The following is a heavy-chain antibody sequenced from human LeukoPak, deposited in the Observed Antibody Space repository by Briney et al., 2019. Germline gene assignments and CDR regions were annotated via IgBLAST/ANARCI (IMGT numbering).Heavy chain of an antibody. V-gene: IGHV3-53*05. CDR1: GFTVSSNY. CDR3: AASSGWYYYYGMDV. D-gene: IGHD6-19*01. CDR2: IYSGGST. J-gene: IGHJ6*02. Sequence: GGSLRLSCAASGFTVSSNYMSWVRQAPGKGLEWVSVIYSGGSTYYADSVKGRFTISRDNSKNTLYLQMNSLRAEDTAVYYCAASSGWYYYYGMDVWGQGTTVTVSS.